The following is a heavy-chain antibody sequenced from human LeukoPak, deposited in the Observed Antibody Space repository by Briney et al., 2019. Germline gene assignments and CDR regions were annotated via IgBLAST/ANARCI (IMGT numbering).Heavy chain of an antibody. Sequence: PSETLSLTCAVYGGSFSGYYWSWIRQPPGKGLEWIGEINHSGSTNYNPSLKSRVSISVDTSKNQFYLKVIAVTAADTAVYYCARRITGTTSDSYDYWGQGTLVTVSS. J-gene: IGHJ4*02. V-gene: IGHV4-34*01. D-gene: IGHD1-20*01. CDR2: INHSGST. CDR3: ARRITGTTSDSYDY. CDR1: GGSFSGYY.